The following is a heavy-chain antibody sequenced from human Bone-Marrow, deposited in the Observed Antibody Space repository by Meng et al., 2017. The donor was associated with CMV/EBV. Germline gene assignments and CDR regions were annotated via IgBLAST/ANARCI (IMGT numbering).Heavy chain of an antibody. V-gene: IGHV3-48*03. D-gene: IGHD2-2*02. Sequence: GGSLRLSCAASGFTFSSYEMNWVRQAPGKGLEWVSYISSSGSTIYYADSVKGRFTISRDNSKNTLYLQMNSLRAEDTAVYYCAKGRFAVVPAAINYWGQGTLVTVSS. J-gene: IGHJ4*02. CDR3: AKGRFAVVPAAINY. CDR1: GFTFSSYE. CDR2: ISSSGSTI.